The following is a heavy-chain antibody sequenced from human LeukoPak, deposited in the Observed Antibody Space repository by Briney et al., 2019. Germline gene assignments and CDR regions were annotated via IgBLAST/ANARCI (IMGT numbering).Heavy chain of an antibody. J-gene: IGHJ4*02. V-gene: IGHV4-39*07. CDR2: IYYSGST. CDR1: GGSISSSCYY. Sequence: WETLSLTCTVSGGSISSSCYYWGWIRQPPGKGLEWIGSIYYSGSTYYNPSLKSRVTISVDTSKNQFSLKLSSVTAADTAVYYCARASPDYYFDYWGQGTLVTVSS. CDR3: ARASPDYYFDY.